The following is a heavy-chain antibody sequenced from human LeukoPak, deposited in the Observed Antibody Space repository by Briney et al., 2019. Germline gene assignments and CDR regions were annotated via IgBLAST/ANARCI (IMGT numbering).Heavy chain of an antibody. CDR3: ARDYYYDSSDYYRPGLIFDY. CDR1: GYNFFIYG. V-gene: IGHV1-18*01. Sequence: ASVKVSCKASGYNFFIYGISWVRQAPGQGLEWMGWISDYNGNTNYAQKLQGRVTMTTDTSTSTAYMELRSLGSDDTAVYYCARDYYYDSSDYYRPGLIFDYWGQGTLVTVSS. J-gene: IGHJ4*02. CDR2: ISDYNGNT. D-gene: IGHD3-22*01.